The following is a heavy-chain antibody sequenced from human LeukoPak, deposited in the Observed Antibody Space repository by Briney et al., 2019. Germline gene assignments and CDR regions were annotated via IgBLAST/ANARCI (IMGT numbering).Heavy chain of an antibody. D-gene: IGHD3-16*01. V-gene: IGHV3-30-3*01. Sequence: GRSLILSCTASGFTFNSYALHWVRQAPGKGLEWVALISYDGANTYYADSMKGRFTISRDNSKNTLYLQMSGLRAEDTAVYYCVRDDGDDYLWGSHGAFDFWGQGAMVTVSS. CDR1: GFTFNSYA. CDR3: VRDDGDDYLWGSHGAFDF. J-gene: IGHJ3*01. CDR2: ISYDGANT.